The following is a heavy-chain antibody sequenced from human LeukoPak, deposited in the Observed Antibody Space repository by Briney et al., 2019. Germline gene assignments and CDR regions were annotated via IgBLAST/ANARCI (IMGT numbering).Heavy chain of an antibody. CDR1: GGSFSGYY. J-gene: IGHJ4*02. V-gene: IGHV4-34*01. CDR2: INHSGST. Sequence: SETLSLTCAVYGGSFSGYYWSWIRQPPGKGLEWIGEINHSGSTNYNPSLKSRVTISVDTSKNQFSLKLSSVTAGDTAVYYCARGLLYYYDSSGYYYWGQGTLVTVSS. D-gene: IGHD3-22*01. CDR3: ARGLLYYYDSSGYYY.